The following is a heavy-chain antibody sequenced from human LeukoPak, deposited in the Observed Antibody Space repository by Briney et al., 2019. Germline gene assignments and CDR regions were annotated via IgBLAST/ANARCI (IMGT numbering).Heavy chain of an antibody. J-gene: IGHJ4*02. CDR3: ARGSVRYFDWSTHFDY. CDR2: INHSGST. D-gene: IGHD3-9*01. Sequence: PSETLSLTCAVYGGSLSGYYCSWIRQPPGHGLGWFGEINHSGSTNDNPSLKSRVTISVDTSKNQLSLKLSSVTAADTAVYYCARGSVRYFDWSTHFDYWGQGTLVTVSS. CDR1: GGSLSGYY. V-gene: IGHV4-34*01.